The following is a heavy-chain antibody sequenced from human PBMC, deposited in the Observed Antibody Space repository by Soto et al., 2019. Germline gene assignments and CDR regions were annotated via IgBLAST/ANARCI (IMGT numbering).Heavy chain of an antibody. CDR1: GFTFSDYW. V-gene: IGHV3-7*04. D-gene: IGHD3-16*01. J-gene: IGHJ4*02. CDR3: ARGGVLGGRLEY. CDR2: IRQDGRAK. Sequence: EVQLVESGGGLVQPGGSLRVSCAASGFTFSDYWMTWVRQAPEKGLEWVASIRQDGRAKSYVDPVKGRFTISRDKAKNSLYLQMRSHGADDTAVYYCARGGVLGGRLEYWGQGSLVTVSS.